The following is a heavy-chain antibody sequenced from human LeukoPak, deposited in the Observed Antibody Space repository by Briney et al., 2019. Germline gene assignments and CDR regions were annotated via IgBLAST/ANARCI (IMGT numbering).Heavy chain of an antibody. J-gene: IGHJ4*02. D-gene: IGHD2-15*01. Sequence: GGSLRLSCAASGFTVSSNYMSWVRQAPGKGLEWVSVIYSGGSTYYADSVKGRFTISRDNSKNTLYLQMNSLRAEDTAVYYCARDASYCSGGSCYYDYWGQGTLATVSS. V-gene: IGHV3-53*01. CDR3: ARDASYCSGGSCYYDY. CDR2: IYSGGST. CDR1: GFTVSSNY.